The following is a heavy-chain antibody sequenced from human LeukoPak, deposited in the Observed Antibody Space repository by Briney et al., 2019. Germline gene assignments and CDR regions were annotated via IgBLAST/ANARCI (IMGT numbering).Heavy chain of an antibody. CDR3: ARVPSPGSGWYGQNWFDP. CDR1: GFSFSSYA. Sequence: QPGGSLRLSCAASGFSFSSYAVSWVRQAPGKGLEWVSGISDGGSRTYYADSVKGRFTISRDNAKNSLYLQMNSLRAEDTAVYYCARVPSPGSGWYGQNWFDPWGQGTLVTVSS. J-gene: IGHJ5*02. V-gene: IGHV3-23*01. D-gene: IGHD6-19*01. CDR2: ISDGGSRT.